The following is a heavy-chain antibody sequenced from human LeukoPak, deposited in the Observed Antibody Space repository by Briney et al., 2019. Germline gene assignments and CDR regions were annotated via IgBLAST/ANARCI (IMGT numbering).Heavy chain of an antibody. J-gene: IGHJ5*02. D-gene: IGHD3-3*01. CDR2: IVVGSGNT. Sequence: GTSVKVSCKASGFTFTSSAMQWVRQARGQRLEWIGWIVVGSGNTNYAQKFQERVTITRDTSISTAYMELSRLRSDDTAVYYCARARRITIFGVVSNWFDPWGQGTLVTVSS. CDR1: GFTFTSSA. V-gene: IGHV1-58*02. CDR3: ARARRITIFGVVSNWFDP.